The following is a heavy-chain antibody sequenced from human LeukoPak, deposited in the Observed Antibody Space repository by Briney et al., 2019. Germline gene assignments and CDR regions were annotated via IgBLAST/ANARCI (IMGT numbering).Heavy chain of an antibody. D-gene: IGHD2-2*01. CDR3: ARVSSYCSSTSCTGDY. J-gene: IGHJ4*02. CDR2: ISSSSSYI. Sequence: GGSLRLSCAASGFTFSSYSLNWVRQAPGKGLEWVSSISSSSSYIYYADSVKGRFTISRDNAKNSLYLQMNSLRVEDTAVYYCARVSSYCSSTSCTGDYWGQGTLVTVSS. V-gene: IGHV3-21*01. CDR1: GFTFSSYS.